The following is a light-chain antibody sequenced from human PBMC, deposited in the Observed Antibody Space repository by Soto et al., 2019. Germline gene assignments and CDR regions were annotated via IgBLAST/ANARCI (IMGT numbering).Light chain of an antibody. CDR1: QSVSSY. Sequence: EIVLTQSPATLSLSPGERATLSCRASQSVSSYLAWYQQKPGQAPSLLIYDASNRATGIPARFSGSGSGTDFPPTISSLEPEDFAVYYCQQRSNWPSTFGGGTKVEIK. J-gene: IGKJ4*02. CDR2: DAS. V-gene: IGKV3-11*01. CDR3: QQRSNWPST.